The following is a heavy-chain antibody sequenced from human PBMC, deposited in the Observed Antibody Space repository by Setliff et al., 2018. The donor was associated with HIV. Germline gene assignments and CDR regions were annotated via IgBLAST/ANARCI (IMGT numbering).Heavy chain of an antibody. J-gene: IGHJ4*02. CDR2: IYENAYA. D-gene: IGHD3-10*01. CDR3: ARAQMHRGVVSWSLYYFDY. CDR1: GGSMNNYY. Sequence: SETLSLTCTVSGGSMNNYYWNWIRQAPGKGLEWIGYIYENAYAHYTVSLRSRVTVSMGTSKNQFSLTLRSVTAADRAVYYCARAQMHRGVVSWSLYYFDYWGQGALVTVSS. V-gene: IGHV4-59*01.